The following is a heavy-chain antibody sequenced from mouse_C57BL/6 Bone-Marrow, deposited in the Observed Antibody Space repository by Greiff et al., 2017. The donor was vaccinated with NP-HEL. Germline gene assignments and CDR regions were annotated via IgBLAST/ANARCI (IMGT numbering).Heavy chain of an antibody. D-gene: IGHD1-1*01. J-gene: IGHJ2*01. Sequence: EVKLMESGGGLVKPGGSLKLSCAASGFTFSSYAMSWVRQTPEKRLEWVATISDGGSYTYYPDNVKGRFTISRDNAKNNLYLQMSHLKSEDTAMYYCARDTRYGSSYYFDYWGQGTTLTVSS. CDR2: ISDGGSYT. CDR3: ARDTRYGSSYYFDY. V-gene: IGHV5-4*01. CDR1: GFTFSSYA.